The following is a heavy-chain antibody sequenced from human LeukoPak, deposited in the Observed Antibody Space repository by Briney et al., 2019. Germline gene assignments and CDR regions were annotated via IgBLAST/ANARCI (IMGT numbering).Heavy chain of an antibody. V-gene: IGHV4-34*01. D-gene: IGHD4-17*01. J-gene: IGHJ4*02. CDR3: ARGHGDYGGNYFDY. CDR2: INHSGST. Sequence: SETLSLTCAVYGGSFSGYYWSWIRQPPGKGLEWIGEINHSGSTNYNPSLKSRVTISVDTSKNQFSLKLGSVTAADTAVYYCARGHGDYGGNYFDYWGQGTLVTVSS. CDR1: GGSFSGYY.